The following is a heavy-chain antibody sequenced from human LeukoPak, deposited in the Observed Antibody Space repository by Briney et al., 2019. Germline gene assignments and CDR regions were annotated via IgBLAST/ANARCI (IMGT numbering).Heavy chain of an antibody. J-gene: IGHJ4*02. CDR3: AKDQAGSYDFDY. V-gene: IGHV3-23*01. CDR1: GFTFSSYG. D-gene: IGHD1-26*01. CDR2: ISGSGGST. Sequence: PGGTLRLSCAASGFTFSSYGMSWVRQAPGKGLEWVSAISGSGGSTYYADSVKGRLTISRDNSKNTLYLQMNNLRAEDTAVYYCAKDQAGSYDFDYWGQGTLVTVSS.